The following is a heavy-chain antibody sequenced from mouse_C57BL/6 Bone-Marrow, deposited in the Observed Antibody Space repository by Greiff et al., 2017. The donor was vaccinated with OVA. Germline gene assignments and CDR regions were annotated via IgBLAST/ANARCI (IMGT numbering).Heavy chain of an antibody. Sequence: LQQSGGGLVQPGGSMKLSCVASGFTFSNYWMNWVRQSPEKGLEWVAQIRLKSDNYATHYAESVKGTFTISRDDSKSSVYLQMNNLRAEDTGIDYCSEPDGDYWGQGTSVTAYS. CDR2: IRLKSDNYAT. CDR3: SEPDGDY. V-gene: IGHV6-3*01. CDR1: GFTFSNYW. J-gene: IGHJ4*01.